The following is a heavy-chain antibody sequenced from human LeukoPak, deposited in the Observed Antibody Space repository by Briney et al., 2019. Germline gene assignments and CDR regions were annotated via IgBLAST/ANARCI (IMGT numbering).Heavy chain of an antibody. CDR3: AMSLYSGAYVT. CDR2: INPDASTT. D-gene: IGHD1-26*01. V-gene: IGHV3-74*01. J-gene: IGHJ5*02. CDR1: EFTFSAYW. Sequence: GGSLRLSCAASEFTFSAYWVHWVRQAPGKGLVWVSLINPDASTTVYADSVKGRFTISRDNAKNTLYLQMNSLRAEDTAVYYCAMSLYSGAYVTWGQGTLVTVSS.